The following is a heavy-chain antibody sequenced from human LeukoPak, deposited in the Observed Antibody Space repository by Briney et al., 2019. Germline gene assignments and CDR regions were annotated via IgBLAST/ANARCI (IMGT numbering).Heavy chain of an antibody. J-gene: IGHJ3*01. D-gene: IGHD3-10*01. CDR1: GYSYTSYY. CDR3: TRGHYTSGSL. V-gene: IGHV1-46*01. Sequence: GASVKVSCKASGYSYTSYYLHWVRQAPGQGLEWMGVINPSGGSTSYSQQFQGRVTVTRDTSTSTVYMELSSLRSEDTTVYYCTRGHYTSGSLWGQGTMVTVSS. CDR2: INPSGGST.